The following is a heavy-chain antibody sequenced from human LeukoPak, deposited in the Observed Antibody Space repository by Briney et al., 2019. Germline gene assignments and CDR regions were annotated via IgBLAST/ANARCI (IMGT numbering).Heavy chain of an antibody. D-gene: IGHD3-22*01. CDR1: GYSISSDYY. CDR3: ARDLSSGYYYVGHWFDP. Sequence: SETLSLTCTVSGYSISSDYYWGWIRQPPGKGLEWVGSIYTSGSTNYNPSLKSRVTISVDTSKNQFSLKLSSVTAADTAVYYCARDLSSGYYYVGHWFDPWGQGTLVTVSS. V-gene: IGHV4-38-2*02. CDR2: IYTSGST. J-gene: IGHJ5*02.